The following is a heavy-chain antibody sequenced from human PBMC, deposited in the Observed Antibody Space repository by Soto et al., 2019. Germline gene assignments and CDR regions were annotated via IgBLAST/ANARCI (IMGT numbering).Heavy chain of an antibody. CDR2: FYYSGST. CDR1: GGSISTGGYY. V-gene: IGHV4-31*03. Sequence: QVQLQESGPGLVKPSQTLSLTCTVSGGSISTGGYYWNWIRQHPGKGLEWIGYFYYSGSTYYNPSLQSRVTNSVNTSKNQFSLKLSSVTAADTAVYYCARSVFPWGQGTLVTVSS. CDR3: ARSVFP. J-gene: IGHJ5*02.